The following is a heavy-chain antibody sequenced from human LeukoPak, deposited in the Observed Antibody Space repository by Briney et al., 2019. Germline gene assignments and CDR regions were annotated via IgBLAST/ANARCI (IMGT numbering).Heavy chain of an antibody. J-gene: IGHJ4*02. Sequence: PGRSLRLSCAASGFTFSSYGMHWVRQAPGKGLEWVAVISYDGSNKYYADSVKGRFTISRDNSKNTLYLQMNSLRAEATAVYYCAKERYGGNWNGHIDYWGQGTLVTVSS. CDR3: AKERYGGNWNGHIDY. V-gene: IGHV3-30*18. CDR1: GFTFSSYG. CDR2: ISYDGSNK. D-gene: IGHD4-23*01.